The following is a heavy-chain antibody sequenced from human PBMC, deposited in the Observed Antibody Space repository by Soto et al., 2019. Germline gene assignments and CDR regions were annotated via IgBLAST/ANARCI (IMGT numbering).Heavy chain of an antibody. D-gene: IGHD1-26*01. CDR3: AKDASWELLNYFDY. Sequence: QVQLVESGGGVVQPGRSLRLSCAASGFTFSSYGMHWVRQAPGKGLEWVAVISYDGSNKYYADSVKGRFTISRDNSKNTLYLQMNSLRAEDTAVYYCAKDASWELLNYFDYWGQGTLVTVSS. CDR1: GFTFSSYG. V-gene: IGHV3-30*18. J-gene: IGHJ4*02. CDR2: ISYDGSNK.